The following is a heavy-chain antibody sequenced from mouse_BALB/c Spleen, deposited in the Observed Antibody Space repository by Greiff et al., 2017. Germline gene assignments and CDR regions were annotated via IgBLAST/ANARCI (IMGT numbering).Heavy chain of an antibody. D-gene: IGHD1-1*01. CDR1: GYTFTDYA. CDR3: AREDYYGSSYILAY. Sequence: QVTLKESGPELVRPGVSVKISCKGSGYTFTDYAMHWVKQSHAKSLEWIGVISTYYGNTNYNQKFKGKATMTVDKSSSTAYMELARLTSEDSAIYYCAREDYYGSSYILAYWGQGTLVTVSA. V-gene: IGHV1-67*01. CDR2: ISTYYGNT. J-gene: IGHJ3*01.